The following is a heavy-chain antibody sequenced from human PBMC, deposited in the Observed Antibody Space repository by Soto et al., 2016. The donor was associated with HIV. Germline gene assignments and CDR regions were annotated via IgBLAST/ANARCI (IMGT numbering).Heavy chain of an antibody. V-gene: IGHV1-2*02. J-gene: IGHJ4*02. CDR3: ARDPPDYDILTGRL. CDR2: VNPNSGGT. D-gene: IGHD3-9*01. CDR1: GYTFTGYY. Sequence: QVQLVQSGAEVKKPGASVKVSCKASGYTFTGYYLHWVRQAPGQGLQWMGWVNPNSGGTNYAQKFQGRVTMTRDTSISTAYMELSRLRSDDTAVYYCARDPPDYDILTGRLWGQGTLVTVSS.